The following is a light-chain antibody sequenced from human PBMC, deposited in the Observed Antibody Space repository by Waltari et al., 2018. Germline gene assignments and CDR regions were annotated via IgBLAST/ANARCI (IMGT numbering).Light chain of an antibody. CDR2: DVN. CDR1: SSDIGAYNF. CDR3: SSYTTGSTRYV. Sequence: QSALTQPASVSGSPGQSITISSTGTSSDIGAYNFVSWYQKHPGKAPKVMIYDVNKRPSGVSSRFSGSESGNTASLTISGLQAEDEADYYCSSYTTGSTRYVFGSGTKVTVL. V-gene: IGLV2-14*03. J-gene: IGLJ1*01.